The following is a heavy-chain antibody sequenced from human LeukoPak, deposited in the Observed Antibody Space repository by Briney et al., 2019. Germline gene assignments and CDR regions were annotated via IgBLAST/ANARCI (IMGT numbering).Heavy chain of an antibody. V-gene: IGHV3-74*01. Sequence: GGSLRLSCAASGFTFSSYWRHWVRQAPGKGLMWGSRINIDLSDRLSADSAKGRVTISRDNTQHILYLQMNSLRAEDTAVYYCARGMATVTGPFDSWGQGTLVTVSS. CDR3: ARGMATVTGPFDS. D-gene: IGHD4-17*01. CDR2: INIDLSDR. CDR1: GFTFSSYW. J-gene: IGHJ4*02.